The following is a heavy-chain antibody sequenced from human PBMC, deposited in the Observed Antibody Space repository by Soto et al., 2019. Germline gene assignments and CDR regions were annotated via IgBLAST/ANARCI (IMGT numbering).Heavy chain of an antibody. V-gene: IGHV1-46*01. CDR3: ARDGPPTTTGVGPSYTMDV. Sequence: QMQLVQSGAEVKKPGASVKVSCKASGYTFTSYQMHWVRQAPGQGLEWMGIINPSGGRITYAPRFQGRVRMTREASTNTVYMELRSMRSADTAVYYWARDGPPTTTGVGPSYTMDVWGQGTTVTVSA. J-gene: IGHJ6*01. CDR1: GYTFTSYQ. D-gene: IGHD3-3*01. CDR2: INPSGGRI.